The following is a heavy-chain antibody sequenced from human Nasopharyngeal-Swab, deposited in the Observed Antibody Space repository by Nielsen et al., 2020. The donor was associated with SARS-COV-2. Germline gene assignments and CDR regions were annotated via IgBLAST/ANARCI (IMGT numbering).Heavy chain of an antibody. J-gene: IGHJ6*02. CDR2: ISSSSSYI. CDR3: ARCRDIVVVPAARPYYYYGMDV. Sequence: VRQMPGKGLEWVSSISSSSSYIYYADSVKGRFTISRDNAKNSLYLQMNSLRAEDTAVYYCARCRDIVVVPAARPYYYYGMDVWGQGTTVTVSS. V-gene: IGHV3-21*01. D-gene: IGHD2-2*01.